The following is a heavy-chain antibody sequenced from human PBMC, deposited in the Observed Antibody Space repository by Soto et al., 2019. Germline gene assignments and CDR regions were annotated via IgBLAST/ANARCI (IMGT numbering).Heavy chain of an antibody. Sequence: SVKVSCKASGGTFSSYAISWVRQAPGQGLEWMGGIIPIFGTANYAQKFQGRVTITADESTSTAYMELSSLRSEDTAVYYCASGAWYYDFWSGQFDYWGQGTLVTVSS. CDR3: ASGAWYYDFWSGQFDY. V-gene: IGHV1-69*13. CDR1: GGTFSSYA. D-gene: IGHD3-3*01. CDR2: IIPIFGTA. J-gene: IGHJ4*02.